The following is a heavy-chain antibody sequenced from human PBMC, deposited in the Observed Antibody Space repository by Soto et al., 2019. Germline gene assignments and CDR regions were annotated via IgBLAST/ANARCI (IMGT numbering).Heavy chain of an antibody. CDR3: ARQVGIAARGYYYYYGMDV. CDR2: IYYSGST. Sequence: SETLSLTCTVSGGSISSGDYYWSWIRQPPGKGLEWIGYIYYSGSTYYNPSLKSRVTISVDTSKNQFSLKLSSVTAADTAVYYCARQVGIAARGYYYYYGMDVWGQGTTVTVSS. D-gene: IGHD6-6*01. CDR1: GGSISSGDYY. V-gene: IGHV4-30-4*01. J-gene: IGHJ6*02.